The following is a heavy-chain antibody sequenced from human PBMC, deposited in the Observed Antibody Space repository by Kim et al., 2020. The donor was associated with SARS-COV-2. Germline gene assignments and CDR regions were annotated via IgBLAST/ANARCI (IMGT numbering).Heavy chain of an antibody. V-gene: IGHV3-11*05. Sequence: SYTNYADSVKGRFTISRDNAKNSLYLQMNSLRAEDTAVYYCARDNLGMDVWGQGTTVTVSS. CDR2: SYT. CDR3: ARDNLGMDV. D-gene: IGHD7-27*01. J-gene: IGHJ6*02.